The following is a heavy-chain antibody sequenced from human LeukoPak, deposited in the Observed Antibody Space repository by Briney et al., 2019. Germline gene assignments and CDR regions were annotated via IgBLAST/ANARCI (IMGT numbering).Heavy chain of an antibody. CDR1: GFTFSSYG. Sequence: PGGSLRLSCAASGFTFSSYGMHWVRQAPGKGLEWVAVISYDGSNKYYADSVKGRFTISRDNSKNTLYLQMNSLRAEDTAVYYCAKDLRYCSSTSCYVGYYYYGMDVWGQGTTVTVSS. J-gene: IGHJ6*02. V-gene: IGHV3-30*18. CDR3: AKDLRYCSSTSCYVGYYYYGMDV. CDR2: ISYDGSNK. D-gene: IGHD2-2*01.